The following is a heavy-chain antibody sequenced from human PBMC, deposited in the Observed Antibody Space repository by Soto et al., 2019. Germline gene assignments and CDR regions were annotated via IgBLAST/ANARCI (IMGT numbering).Heavy chain of an antibody. Sequence: GGSLRLSCAASGFTFSSYNMNWVRQAPGKGLEWVSSISSSSSYIYYADSVKGRFTTSRDNAKNSLYLQMNSLRAEDTAVYYSARVGAIRDYPNYYYYYVMAVWGQGTTVTVSS. CDR3: ARVGAIRDYPNYYYYYVMAV. CDR2: ISSSSSYI. CDR1: GFTFSSYN. V-gene: IGHV3-21*01. J-gene: IGHJ6*02. D-gene: IGHD2-2*02.